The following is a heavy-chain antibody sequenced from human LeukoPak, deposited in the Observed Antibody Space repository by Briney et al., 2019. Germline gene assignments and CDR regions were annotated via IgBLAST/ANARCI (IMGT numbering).Heavy chain of an antibody. Sequence: SETPSLTCTVSGGSISSYYWSWIRQPPGKGLEWIGYIYYSGSSNYNPSLKSRVTISVDTSKNQFSLKLSSVTAADTAVYYCARDYYGSGSFYYYGMDVWGQGTTVTVSS. CDR2: IYYSGSS. D-gene: IGHD3-10*01. CDR3: ARDYYGSGSFYYYGMDV. CDR1: GGSISSYY. J-gene: IGHJ6*02. V-gene: IGHV4-59*01.